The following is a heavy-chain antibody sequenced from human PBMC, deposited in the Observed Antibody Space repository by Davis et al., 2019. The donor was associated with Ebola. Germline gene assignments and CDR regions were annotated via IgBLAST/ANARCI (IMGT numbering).Heavy chain of an antibody. V-gene: IGHV3-73*01. CDR3: AKVGIAGEFDY. Sequence: GESLKISCAASGFTFSGSVMHWVRQASGKGLEWVGRIRSKANSYATAYAASVKGRFTISRDSAKNSLYLQMNSLRAEDTALYYCAKVGIAGEFDYWGQGTLVTVSS. D-gene: IGHD6-13*01. CDR1: GFTFSGSV. CDR2: IRSKANSYAT. J-gene: IGHJ4*02.